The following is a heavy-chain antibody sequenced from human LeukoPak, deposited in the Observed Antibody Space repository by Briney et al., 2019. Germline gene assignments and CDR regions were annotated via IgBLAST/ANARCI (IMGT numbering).Heavy chain of an antibody. V-gene: IGHV4-59*01. CDR1: GGSISSYY. Sequence: SETLSLTCTVSGGSISSYYWSWIRQPPGKGLEWIGYIYYGGSTNYNPSLKSRVTISVDTSKNQFSLKLSSVTAADTAVYYCARDLYTSGSGSYYNNWFDPWGQGTLVTVSS. CDR3: ARDLYTSGSGSYYNNWFDP. J-gene: IGHJ5*02. CDR2: IYYGGST. D-gene: IGHD3-10*01.